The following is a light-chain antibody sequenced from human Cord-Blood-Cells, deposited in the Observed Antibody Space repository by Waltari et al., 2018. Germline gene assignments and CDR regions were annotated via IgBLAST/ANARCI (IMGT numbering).Light chain of an antibody. CDR1: RSNIGSNY. V-gene: IGLV1-47*01. Sequence: QSVLTQPPSASGTPGQRVTISCSGSRSNIGSNYVYWYQQLPGTAPKLLIYRNNQRPSGAPDRFSGSKSGTSASLAISGLRSEDEADYYCAAWDDSLSGVFGGGTKLTVL. CDR2: RNN. J-gene: IGLJ3*02. CDR3: AAWDDSLSGV.